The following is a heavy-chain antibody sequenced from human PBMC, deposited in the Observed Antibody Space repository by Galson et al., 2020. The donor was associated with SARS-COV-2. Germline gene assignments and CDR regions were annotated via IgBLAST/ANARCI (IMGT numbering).Heavy chain of an antibody. V-gene: IGHV2-26*01. J-gene: IGHJ6*04. CDR1: GFSLSHARVG. D-gene: IGHD6-19*01. Sequence: SGPTLVKPTETLTLTCTVSGFSLSHARVGVSWIRQPPGKALEWLAHIFLNEEKSYNTSMKSRLTISKDTSKSQVVLTMTNLDPVDTATYYCARRVVHSSGWSGGYYYYTYNDVWGKGTTVTISS. CDR2: IFLNEEK. CDR3: ARRVVHSSGWSGGYYYYTYNDV.